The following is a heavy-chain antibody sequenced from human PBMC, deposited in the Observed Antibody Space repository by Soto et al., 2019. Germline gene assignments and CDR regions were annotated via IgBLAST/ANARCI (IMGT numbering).Heavy chain of an antibody. Sequence: QVQLVESGGGVVQPGRSLRLSCAASGFTFSSYGMHWVRQAPGKGLEWVAVISYDGSNKYYADSVKGRFTISRDNSKNTLYLQMNSLRAEDTAVYYCAKDQIGFLEWLLSVLGGYYYGMDVWGQGTTVTVSS. J-gene: IGHJ6*02. V-gene: IGHV3-30*18. D-gene: IGHD3-3*01. CDR3: AKDQIGFLEWLLSVLGGYYYGMDV. CDR2: ISYDGSNK. CDR1: GFTFSSYG.